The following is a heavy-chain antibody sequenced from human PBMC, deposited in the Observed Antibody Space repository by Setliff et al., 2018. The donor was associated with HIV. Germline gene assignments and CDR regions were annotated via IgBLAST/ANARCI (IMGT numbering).Heavy chain of an antibody. Sequence: SETLSLTCAVSGYSITSGYYWAWIRQPPGKGLEWIGSIYYSGNTNYNPSLKSRVTISIDTSKNQFSLKLRSVTAADTAVYYCASRVYYYDSNNFLREEGFDPWGQGTLVTVSS. V-gene: IGHV4-38-2*01. CDR3: ASRVYYYDSNNFLREEGFDP. D-gene: IGHD3-22*01. CDR2: IYYSGNT. CDR1: GYSITSGYY. J-gene: IGHJ5*02.